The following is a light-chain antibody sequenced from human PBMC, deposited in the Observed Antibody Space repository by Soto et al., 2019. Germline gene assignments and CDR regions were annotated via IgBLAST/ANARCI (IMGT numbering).Light chain of an antibody. CDR2: GAS. J-gene: IGKJ1*01. CDR3: QQYGSSPWT. CDR1: QSVTNRY. V-gene: IGKV3-20*01. Sequence: EIVLTQSPVTLSLSPWERATLSCRASQSVTNRYLAWYRQKPGQAPRLLIFGASIRDTGIPDRFSGSGSGTDFTLTISRLEPEDFAVYYCQQYGSSPWTFGQGTKVDIK.